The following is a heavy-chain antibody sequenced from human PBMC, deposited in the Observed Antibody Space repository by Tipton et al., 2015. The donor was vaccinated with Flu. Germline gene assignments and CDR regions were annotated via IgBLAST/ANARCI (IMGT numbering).Heavy chain of an antibody. D-gene: IGHD6-13*01. Sequence: CAASGFTFDDYAMHWVRQAPGKGLEWVSGISWNSGSIGYADSVKGRFTISRDNAKNSLYLQMNSLRAEDTALYYCAKAITAAADTTFDYWGQGTLVTVSS. CDR2: ISWNSGSI. CDR1: GFTFDDYA. CDR3: AKAITAAADTTFDY. J-gene: IGHJ4*02. V-gene: IGHV3-9*01.